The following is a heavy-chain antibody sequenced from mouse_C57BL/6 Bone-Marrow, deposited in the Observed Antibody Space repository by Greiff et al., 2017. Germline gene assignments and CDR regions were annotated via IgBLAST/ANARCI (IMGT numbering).Heavy chain of an antibody. CDR2: IWGVGST. D-gene: IGHD2-1*01. CDR3: ASDMGNPWFAY. Sequence: VKVVESGPGLVAPSQRLSITCTVSGFSLTSYGVDWVRQSPGKGLEWLGVIWGVGSTNYNSALKSRLSISKDNSKSQVFLKMNSLQTDDTAMYYCASDMGNPWFAYWGQGTLVTVSA. CDR1: GFSLTSYG. J-gene: IGHJ3*01. V-gene: IGHV2-6*01.